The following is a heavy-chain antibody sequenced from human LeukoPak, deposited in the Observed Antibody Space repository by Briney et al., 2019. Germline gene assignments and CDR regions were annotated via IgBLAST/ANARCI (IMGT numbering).Heavy chain of an antibody. CDR1: GFTFSSYA. Sequence: PGGSLRLSCAASGFTFSSYAMSWVRQAPAKGLEWVSAISGTTGSTYYADSVKGRLTISRDNSKKTLYLQMNSLRAEDTAVYYCASELVPAANYDAFNIWGQGTMVTVAS. CDR3: ASELVPAANYDAFNI. D-gene: IGHD2-2*01. J-gene: IGHJ3*02. V-gene: IGHV3-23*01. CDR2: ISGTTGST.